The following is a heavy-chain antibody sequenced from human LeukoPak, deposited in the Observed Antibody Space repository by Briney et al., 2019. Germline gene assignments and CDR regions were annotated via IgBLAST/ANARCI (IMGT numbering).Heavy chain of an antibody. CDR2: IHSSGSA. D-gene: IGHD3-22*01. Sequence: SETLSLTCSVSGGSFTGYYWNWIRQPPGKGLEWIGRIHSSGSADYSPSLKSRVTMSIDTSNTQFSLNLRSVTTADTAVYFCATTHYYDSGPFSYDYWGPGALVTVST. CDR3: ATTHYYDSGPFSYDY. CDR1: GGSFTGYY. J-gene: IGHJ4*02. V-gene: IGHV4-4*07.